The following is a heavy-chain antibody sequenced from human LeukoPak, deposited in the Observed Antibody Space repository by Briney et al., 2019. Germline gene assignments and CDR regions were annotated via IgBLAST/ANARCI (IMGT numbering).Heavy chain of an antibody. D-gene: IGHD5/OR15-5a*01. CDR1: GFTFSSYA. J-gene: IGHJ2*01. V-gene: IGHV3-23*01. Sequence: GGSLRLSCAASGFTFSSYAMNWVRRAPGKGLEWVSGITGSGGSTDYADSVSGRFTISRDNSKNTLYRQMNSLRAEDTAVYYCAKCVSGFWYFDLWGRGTLVTVSS. CDR2: ITGSGGST. CDR3: AKCVSGFWYFDL.